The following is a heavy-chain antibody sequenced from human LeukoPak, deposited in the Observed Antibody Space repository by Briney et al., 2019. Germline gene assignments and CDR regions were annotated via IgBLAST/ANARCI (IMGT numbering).Heavy chain of an antibody. Sequence: GGSLRLSCAVSGFTFDDYAMHWVRQVPGKGLEWVSGINWNSDSIGYADSVKGRFTTSRDNAKNSLYLQMNSLRAEDTALYHCARVWYYYGSGVFDYWGQGTMVTVSS. D-gene: IGHD3-10*01. CDR1: GFTFDDYA. V-gene: IGHV3-9*01. CDR3: ARVWYYYGSGVFDY. J-gene: IGHJ4*02. CDR2: INWNSDSI.